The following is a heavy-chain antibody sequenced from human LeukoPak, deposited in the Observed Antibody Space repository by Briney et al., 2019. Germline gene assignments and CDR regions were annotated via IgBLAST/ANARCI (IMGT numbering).Heavy chain of an antibody. CDR1: GGSISSSNYY. Sequence: SETLSLTCTVSGGSISSSNYYWRWIRQPPGKGLEWIGSIDYSGSTYCNPSLKRRVTISVDTSKTQFSLKLSSATAADTAVYYCARSRKDDCTSTSCYTDCWGQGTLVTVSS. CDR3: ARSRKDDCTSTSCYTDC. D-gene: IGHD2-2*02. V-gene: IGHV4-39*01. J-gene: IGHJ4*02. CDR2: IDYSGST.